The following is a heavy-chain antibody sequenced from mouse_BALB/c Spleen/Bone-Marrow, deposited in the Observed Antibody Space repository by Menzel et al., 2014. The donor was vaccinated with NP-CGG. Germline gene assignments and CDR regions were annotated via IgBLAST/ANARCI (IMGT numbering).Heavy chain of an antibody. CDR3: ARQGYYGKGDY. CDR2: VNTDSSTI. Sequence: EVKVVESGGGLVQPGGSLKLSCAASGFDFSRYWMSWVRQAPGKGLEWIGEVNTDSSTINYTPSLKDKFIISRDNAKNTLYLQMSKVRSEDTALYYCARQGYYGKGDYWGQGTTLTVSS. V-gene: IGHV4-1*02. CDR1: GFDFSRYW. D-gene: IGHD2-1*01. J-gene: IGHJ2*01.